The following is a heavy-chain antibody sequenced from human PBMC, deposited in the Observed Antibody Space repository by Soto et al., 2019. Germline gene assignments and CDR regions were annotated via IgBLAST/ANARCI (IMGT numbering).Heavy chain of an antibody. D-gene: IGHD3-10*01. CDR2: IFSSGTT. CDR1: GGSVSSGGFY. J-gene: IGHJ3*02. Sequence: QVQLQESGPGLVKPSQTLSLTCTVSGGSVSSGGFYWSWIRQHPGKGLEWVGYIFSSGTTYYKPSHKSRGVISIATSKTQFSLRLSSVTAADTAVYYCARVIRPLIRGVGKFDIWGQGTMVTVSS. V-gene: IGHV4-31*03. CDR3: ARVIRPLIRGVGKFDI.